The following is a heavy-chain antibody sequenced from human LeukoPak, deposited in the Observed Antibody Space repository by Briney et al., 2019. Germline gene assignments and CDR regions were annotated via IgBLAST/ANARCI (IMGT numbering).Heavy chain of an antibody. CDR2: INPNSGGT. CDR3: ARASGSHDY. V-gene: IGHV1-2*06. Sequence: GASVKVSCKASGYTFTVYYMHWVRQAPGQGLEWMGRINPNSGGTNYAQKFQGRVTMTTDTSTSTAYMELRSLRSDDTAVYYCARASGSHDYWGQGTLVTVSS. J-gene: IGHJ4*02. D-gene: IGHD1-26*01. CDR1: GYTFTVYY.